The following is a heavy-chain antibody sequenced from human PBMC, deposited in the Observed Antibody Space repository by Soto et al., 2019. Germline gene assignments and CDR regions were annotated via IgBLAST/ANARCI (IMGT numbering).Heavy chain of an antibody. CDR3: AKEGGTYLDY. D-gene: IGHD1-26*01. CDR2: ISYDGSNK. Sequence: QVQLVESGGGVVQPGRSLRLSCAASGFTFSSYGMHWVRQAPGKGLEWVAVISYDGSNKYHADSVKGRFTISRDNSKNTLYLQMTSLRAEDTAVYYCAKEGGTYLDYWGQGTLVTVSP. CDR1: GFTFSSYG. V-gene: IGHV3-30*18. J-gene: IGHJ4*02.